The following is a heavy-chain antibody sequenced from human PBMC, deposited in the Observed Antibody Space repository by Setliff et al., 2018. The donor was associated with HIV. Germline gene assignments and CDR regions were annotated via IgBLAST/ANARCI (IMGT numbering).Heavy chain of an antibody. J-gene: IGHJ3*02. CDR1: GGSLTNYY. CDR3: ARHYGGNLDAFDI. D-gene: IGHD4-17*01. CDR2: IYYSGRT. Sequence: SETLSLTCAVYGGSLTNYYWGWIRQPPGKGLEWIGSIYYSGRTYYNPSLKSRVTISVDTSKNQFSLKLSSVTAADTAVYYCARHYGGNLDAFDIWGLGTMVTVSS. V-gene: IGHV4-39*01.